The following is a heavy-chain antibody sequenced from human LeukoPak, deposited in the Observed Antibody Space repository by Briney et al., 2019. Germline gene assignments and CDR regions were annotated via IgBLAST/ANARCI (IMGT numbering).Heavy chain of an antibody. CDR3: ASHLEGYFGWLLPGA. V-gene: IGHV3-30*03. Sequence: PGGSLRLSCAVSRLTSSTYCTHWVRHPQSKGMGWGAATSYGGSSKYYADSVRGRLTIAGENSKNTLYRQMNSLRAEDTAVYYCASHLEGYFGWLLPGAWGQGTLVTVSS. D-gene: IGHD3-9*01. CDR2: TSYGGSSK. J-gene: IGHJ5*02. CDR1: RLTSSTYC.